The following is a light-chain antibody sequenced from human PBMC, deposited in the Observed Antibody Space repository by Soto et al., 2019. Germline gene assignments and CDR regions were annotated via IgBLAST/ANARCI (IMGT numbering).Light chain of an antibody. J-gene: IGKJ5*01. V-gene: IGKV3-11*01. CDR1: QSVSSF. Sequence: EIVLTQSPATLSLSPGERATLSCRASQSVSSFLAWHQQKPGQAPRLLIYDASSRPTGIPARFSVSGSGTDFTLTISSLEPEDFAVYYCQQRINWPPTFGQGTRLEIK. CDR3: QQRINWPPT. CDR2: DAS.